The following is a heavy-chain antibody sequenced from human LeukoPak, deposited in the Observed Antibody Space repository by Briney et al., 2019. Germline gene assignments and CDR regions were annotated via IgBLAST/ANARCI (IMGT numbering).Heavy chain of an antibody. D-gene: IGHD4-17*01. Sequence: ASVKVFCRASGYTFTSYYMHWVRQAPGQGLEWMGIINPSGGSTSYAQKFQGRVTMTRDTSTSTVYMELSSLRSEDTAVYYCARDRTRGDYPPRYWFDPWGQGTLVTVSS. V-gene: IGHV1-46*01. CDR3: ARDRTRGDYPPRYWFDP. CDR1: GYTFTSYY. J-gene: IGHJ5*02. CDR2: INPSGGST.